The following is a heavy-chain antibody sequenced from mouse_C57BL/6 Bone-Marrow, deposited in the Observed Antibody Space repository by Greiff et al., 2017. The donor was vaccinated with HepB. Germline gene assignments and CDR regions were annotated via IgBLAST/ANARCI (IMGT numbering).Heavy chain of an antibody. Sequence: VQLKESGGGLVKPGGSLKLSCAASGFTFSDSGMHWVRQAPEQGLEWVAYISSGSSTIYYADTVKGRFTISRDNAKNTLFLQMTSLRSEDTAMYYCARSGDYWGQGTTLTVSS. CDR1: GFTFSDSG. J-gene: IGHJ2*01. V-gene: IGHV5-17*01. CDR2: ISSGSSTI. CDR3: ARSGDY.